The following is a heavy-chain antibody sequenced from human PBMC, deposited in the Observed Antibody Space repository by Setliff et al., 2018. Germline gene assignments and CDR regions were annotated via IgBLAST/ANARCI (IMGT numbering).Heavy chain of an antibody. CDR3: AREVVGAPSAFDI. CDR2: ISRGGNTI. Sequence: PGGSLRLSCAASGFTFSDYYMTWIRQAPGKGLEWVSYISRGGNTIYYADSVKGRFTVSRDNARDSLFLQMNTLRAEDTAVYYCAREVVGAPSAFDIWGQGTVVTVSS. CDR1: GFTFSDYY. D-gene: IGHD1-26*01. V-gene: IGHV3-11*04. J-gene: IGHJ3*02.